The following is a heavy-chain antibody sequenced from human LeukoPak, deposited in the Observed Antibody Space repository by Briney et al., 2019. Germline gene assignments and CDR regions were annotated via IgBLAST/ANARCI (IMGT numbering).Heavy chain of an antibody. CDR2: INHSGST. D-gene: IGHD2-2*01. CDR1: GGSFSGYY. J-gene: IGHJ4*02. CDR3: ARGYCSSTSCYILGVYDY. V-gene: IGHV4-34*01. Sequence: SETLSLTCAVYGGSFSGYYWSWIRQPPGKGLEWIGEINHSGSTNYNPSLKSRVTISVDTSKNQFSLKLSSATAADTAVYYCARGYCSSTSCYILGVYDYWGQGTLVTVSS.